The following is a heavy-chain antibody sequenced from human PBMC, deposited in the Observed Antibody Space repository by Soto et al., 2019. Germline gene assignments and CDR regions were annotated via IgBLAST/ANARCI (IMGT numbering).Heavy chain of an antibody. CDR2: IYYSGST. V-gene: IGHV4-39*01. CDR1: GGSISSSSYY. CDR3: ARPGRRALALFDY. Sequence: KASETLSLTCTVSGGSISSSSYYWGWIRQPPGKGLEWIGSIYYSGSTYYNPSLKSRVTISVDTSKNQFSLKLSSVTAADTAVYYCARPGRRALALFDYWGQGTLVTVSS. D-gene: IGHD6-25*01. J-gene: IGHJ4*02.